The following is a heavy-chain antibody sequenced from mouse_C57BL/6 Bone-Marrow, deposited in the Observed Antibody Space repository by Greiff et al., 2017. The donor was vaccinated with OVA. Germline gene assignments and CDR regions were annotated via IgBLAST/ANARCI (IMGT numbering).Heavy chain of an antibody. V-gene: IGHV1-78*01. D-gene: IGHD1-1*01. CDR1: GYTFTDHT. CDR2: IYPRDGST. CDR3: AREDYYGSSYVAY. J-gene: IGHJ3*01. Sequence: VKLVESAAELVKPGASVKISCKVSGYTFTDHTIHWMKQRPEQGLEWIGYIYPRDGSTKYNEKFKGKATLTADKSSSTAYMQLNSLTSEDSAVYFCAREDYYGSSYVAYWGQGTLVTVSA.